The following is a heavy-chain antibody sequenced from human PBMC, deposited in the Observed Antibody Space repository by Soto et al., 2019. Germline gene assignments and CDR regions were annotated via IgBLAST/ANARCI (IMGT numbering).Heavy chain of an antibody. D-gene: IGHD6-19*01. Sequence: EVQLVESGGGLVQPGGSLRLSCAASGFTFSSYSMNWVRQAPGKGLECVSYISSSGTNIYYADSVKGRFTISRDNAKNSLYLQMNSLRAEDTAVYYCARDASGYISGWYDYYMDVWGKGTTVTVSS. V-gene: IGHV3-48*01. CDR2: ISSSGTNI. CDR3: ARDASGYISGWYDYYMDV. CDR1: GFTFSSYS. J-gene: IGHJ6*03.